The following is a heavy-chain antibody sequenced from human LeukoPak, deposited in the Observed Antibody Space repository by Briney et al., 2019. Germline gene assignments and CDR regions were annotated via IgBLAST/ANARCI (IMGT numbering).Heavy chain of an antibody. V-gene: IGHV5-51*01. D-gene: IGHD2-2*01. J-gene: IGHJ4*02. CDR2: IYPGDSDT. CDR1: GYSFTSYW. Sequence: GESLKISCKGSGYSFTSYWIGWVRQMPGKGLEWMGIIYPGDSDTRYSPSFQGQVTISADKSISTAYLQWSSLKASDTAMYYCARQEWESYCSSTSCPGNFDYWGQGTLVTVSS. CDR3: ARQEWESYCSSTSCPGNFDY.